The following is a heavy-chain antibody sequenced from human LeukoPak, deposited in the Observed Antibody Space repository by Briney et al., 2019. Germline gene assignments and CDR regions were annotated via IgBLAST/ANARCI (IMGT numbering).Heavy chain of an antibody. D-gene: IGHD1-7*01. CDR2: ILFDGNNK. V-gene: IGHV3-30*18. J-gene: IGHJ5*02. CDR3: AKLPYNWNYWFDP. Sequence: GGSLRLSCATSGFTFSSYGMHWVRQAPGKGLEWVAIILFDGNNKYYADSVKGRFTISRDTSKNTLYLQMNGLRAEDTAVYYCAKLPYNWNYWFDPWGQGTLVTVSS. CDR1: GFTFSSYG.